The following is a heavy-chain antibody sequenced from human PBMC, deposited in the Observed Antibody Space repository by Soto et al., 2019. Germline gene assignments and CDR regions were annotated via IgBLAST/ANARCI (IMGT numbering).Heavy chain of an antibody. D-gene: IGHD1-20*01. CDR3: AKYQPITQPRPYFDY. V-gene: IGHV3-23*01. Sequence: EVQLLEYGGDLIQPGGSLRLSCAASGFTFSSYAMSWVRQAPGKGLGWVSAISSIGGSTFYEDSVKCRLTISRDNSSNTLYLQMNSPRAEEPSIYNCAKYQPITQPRPYFDYWGQGTLVTVSS. CDR1: GFTFSSYA. CDR2: ISSIGGST. J-gene: IGHJ4*02.